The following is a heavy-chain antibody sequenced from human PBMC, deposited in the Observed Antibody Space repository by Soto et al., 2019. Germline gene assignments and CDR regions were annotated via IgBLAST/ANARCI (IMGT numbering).Heavy chain of an antibody. CDR3: AREDDGGDRDYYGLDV. D-gene: IGHD2-21*02. Sequence: SETLSLTCTVSGGSISYEYYHWTWFRLSPGKGLEWIGYIHYSGSILYNPSFKSRVTISVDTSKNQFSLQLSSVTAADTAVYFCAREDDGGDRDYYGLDVWGQGTTVT. CDR2: IHYSGSI. CDR1: GGSISYEYYH. J-gene: IGHJ6*02. V-gene: IGHV4-30-4*08.